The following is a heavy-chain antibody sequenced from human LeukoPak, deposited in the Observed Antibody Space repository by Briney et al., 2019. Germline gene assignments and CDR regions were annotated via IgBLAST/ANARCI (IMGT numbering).Heavy chain of an antibody. CDR1: GYSISSGYY. D-gene: IGHD6-19*01. CDR3: ARHSSGWSIDFDI. V-gene: IGHV4-38-2*01. CDR2: IYHSGST. J-gene: IGHJ3*02. Sequence: PSETLSLTCAVSGYSISSGYYWGWIRQPPGKGLEWIGSIYHSGSTYYNPSLKSRVTISVNTSKNQFSLKLSSVTAADTAVYYCARHSSGWSIDFDIWGQGTMVTVSS.